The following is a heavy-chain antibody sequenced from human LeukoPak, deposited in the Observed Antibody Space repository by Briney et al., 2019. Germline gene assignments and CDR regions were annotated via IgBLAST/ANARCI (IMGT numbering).Heavy chain of an antibody. Sequence: GSLRLSCAASGFTFSSYAMSWVRQAPGKGLEWVSAISGSGGSTYYADSVKGRFTTSRDNAKNSLYLQMNSLRAEDTAVYYCAELGITMIGGVWGKGTTVTISS. CDR1: GFTFSSYA. J-gene: IGHJ6*04. CDR2: ISGSGGST. V-gene: IGHV3-23*01. CDR3: AELGITMIGGV. D-gene: IGHD3-10*02.